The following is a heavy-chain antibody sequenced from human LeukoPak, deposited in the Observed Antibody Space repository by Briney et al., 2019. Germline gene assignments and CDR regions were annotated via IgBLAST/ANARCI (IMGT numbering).Heavy chain of an antibody. CDR1: GGSVSSGSYY. V-gene: IGHV4-61*01. Sequence: SETLSLTCTVSGGSVSSGSYYWSWIRQPPGKGLEWIGYIYYSGSTNYNPSLKSRVTISVDTSKNQFSLKLSSVTAADTAVYYCARDEGYCSGGSCYLSYGSLDYWGQGTLVTVSS. D-gene: IGHD2-15*01. CDR2: IYYSGST. CDR3: ARDEGYCSGGSCYLSYGSLDY. J-gene: IGHJ4*02.